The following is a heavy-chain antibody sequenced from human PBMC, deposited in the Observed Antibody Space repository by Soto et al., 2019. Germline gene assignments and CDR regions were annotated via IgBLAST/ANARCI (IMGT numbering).Heavy chain of an antibody. Sequence: GGSLRHSCAGSGVTLSNAWMSWVRQAPGKGLEWVGRIKSKTDGGTTDYAAPVKGRFTISRDDSKNTLYLQMNSLKTEDTAVYYCISPPLSYRPGDHRHLNAVPAQRSSDL. V-gene: IGHV3-15*01. CDR2: IKSKTDGGTT. J-gene: IGHJ2*01. CDR3: ISPPLSYRPGDHRHLNAVPAQRSSDL. CDR1: GVTLSNAW.